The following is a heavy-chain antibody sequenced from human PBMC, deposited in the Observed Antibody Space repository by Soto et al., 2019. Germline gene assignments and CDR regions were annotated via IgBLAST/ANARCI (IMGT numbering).Heavy chain of an antibody. CDR1: GYTFTSYG. CDR2: ISAYNGNT. D-gene: IGHD3-10*01. Sequence: ASVKVSCKASGYTFTSYGISWVRQAPGQGLEWMGWISAYNGNTNYAQKLQGRVTMTTDTSTSTAYMELRSLRSDDTAVYYCARDLSPIWFGELLFRFYYYGMDVWAKGPRSPSP. V-gene: IGHV1-18*01. CDR3: ARDLSPIWFGELLFRFYYYGMDV. J-gene: IGHJ6*02.